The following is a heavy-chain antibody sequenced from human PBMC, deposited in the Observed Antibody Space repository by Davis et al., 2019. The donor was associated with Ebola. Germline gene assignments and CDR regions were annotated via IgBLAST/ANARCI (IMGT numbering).Heavy chain of an antibody. CDR2: INTDTGNP. J-gene: IGHJ6*04. Sequence: AASVKVSCKASGYSFTNHAVNWVRQAPGQGLEWMGWINTDTGNPTYAQGFTGRFVFSLDTSVSTAYLQMNSLRAEDTAVYYCARQPDIVVVVAADFGMDVWGKGTTVTVSS. CDR1: GYSFTNHA. CDR3: ARQPDIVVVVAADFGMDV. V-gene: IGHV7-4-1*02. D-gene: IGHD2-15*01.